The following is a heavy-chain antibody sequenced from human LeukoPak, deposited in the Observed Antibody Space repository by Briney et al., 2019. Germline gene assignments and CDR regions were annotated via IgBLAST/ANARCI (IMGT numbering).Heavy chain of an antibody. Sequence: GGSLRLSCAASGFMFNSYVMSWVRQAPGKGLEWVSAINGGGGNTYYADSVRGRFTISRDNSKNMVYLQMNSLRADDTAVYYCAKHRFESGGYHSTDWGQGTLVTVSS. CDR3: AKHRFESGGYHSTD. D-gene: IGHD3-22*01. J-gene: IGHJ4*02. CDR2: INGGGGNT. CDR1: GFMFNSYV. V-gene: IGHV3-23*01.